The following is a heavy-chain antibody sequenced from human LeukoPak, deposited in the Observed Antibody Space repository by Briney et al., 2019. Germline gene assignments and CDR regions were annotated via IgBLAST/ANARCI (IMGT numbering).Heavy chain of an antibody. V-gene: IGHV3-7*01. CDR1: GFTFSSYW. Sequence: PGGSLRLSCAASGFTFSSYWMSWVRQAPGKGLEWVANIKQDGSEKYYVDSVKGRFTLSRDNAKNSLYLQMNSLRAEDTAVYYCASYLSAYYYDSSGYYSDYWGQGTLVTVSS. CDR2: IKQDGSEK. J-gene: IGHJ4*02. D-gene: IGHD3-22*01. CDR3: ASYLSAYYYDSSGYYSDY.